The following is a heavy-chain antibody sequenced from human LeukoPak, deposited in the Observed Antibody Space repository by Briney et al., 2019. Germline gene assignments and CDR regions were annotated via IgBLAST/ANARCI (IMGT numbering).Heavy chain of an antibody. V-gene: IGHV3-33*01. Sequence: GGSLRLSCAASGFTFSSYGMHWVRQAPGKGLEWVAVIWYDGSSKYYADSAKGRFTISRDNSKNSLYLQMNSLRAEDTAVYYCARRGGDYFDYWGQGTLVTVSS. CDR3: ARRGGDYFDY. D-gene: IGHD4-17*01. CDR2: IWYDGSSK. CDR1: GFTFSSYG. J-gene: IGHJ4*02.